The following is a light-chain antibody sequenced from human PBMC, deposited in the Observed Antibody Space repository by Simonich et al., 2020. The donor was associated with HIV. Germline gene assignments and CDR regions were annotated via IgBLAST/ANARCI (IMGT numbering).Light chain of an antibody. J-gene: IGLJ2*01. Sequence: QSALTQPASVSGSPGQSITISCAGTNSDVGGYNYVSCYQQHPGNAPKLMIYDDTKRPSGVSNRFAGSKSGNTASLTISGLQADDEADYYCSSYTGSTTLVFGGGTRLTVL. CDR1: NSDVGGYNY. CDR3: SSYTGSTTLV. V-gene: IGLV2-14*01. CDR2: DDT.